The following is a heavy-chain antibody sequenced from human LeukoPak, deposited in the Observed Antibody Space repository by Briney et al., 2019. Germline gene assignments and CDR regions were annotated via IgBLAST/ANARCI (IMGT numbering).Heavy chain of an antibody. CDR2: IKQDGSEK. Sequence: GGSLRLSCAASGFTFSSYWMSWVRQAPGKGLEWVANIKQDGSEKYYADSVKGRFTISRDNAKNSLYLQMNSLRAEDTALYYCAKDLAAAGPPYFDYWGQGTLVTVSS. V-gene: IGHV3-7*03. CDR3: AKDLAAAGPPYFDY. D-gene: IGHD6-13*01. CDR1: GFTFSSYW. J-gene: IGHJ4*02.